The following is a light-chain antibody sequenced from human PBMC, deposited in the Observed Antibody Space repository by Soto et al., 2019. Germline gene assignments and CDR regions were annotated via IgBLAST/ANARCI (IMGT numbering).Light chain of an antibody. V-gene: IGLV1-44*01. CDR3: AAWDDTLSGRVV. Sequence: QLVLTQPPSASGTPGQRVTISCSGSSSNIGSNVVNWYQQLPGTAPKLLIYNNGHRPSGVPDRFSGSKSGTSASLAISGLLSEDEADYYCAAWDDTLSGRVVFGGGTKLTVL. CDR2: NNG. J-gene: IGLJ3*02. CDR1: SSNIGSNV.